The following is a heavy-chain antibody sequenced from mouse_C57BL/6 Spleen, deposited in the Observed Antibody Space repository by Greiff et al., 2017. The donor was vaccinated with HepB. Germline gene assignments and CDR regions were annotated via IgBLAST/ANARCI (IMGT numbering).Heavy chain of an antibody. D-gene: IGHD2-12*01. CDR3: ARENLERQYFDV. Sequence: EVQLQQSGPELVKPGASVKISCKASGYSFTDYNMNWVKQSTGKSLEWIGVINPNYGTTRYNQKFKGKATLTVDKSSSTAYMQLNSLTSEDSAVYYCARENLERQYFDVWGTGTTVTVSS. J-gene: IGHJ1*03. CDR1: GYSFTDYN. CDR2: INPNYGTT. V-gene: IGHV1-39*01.